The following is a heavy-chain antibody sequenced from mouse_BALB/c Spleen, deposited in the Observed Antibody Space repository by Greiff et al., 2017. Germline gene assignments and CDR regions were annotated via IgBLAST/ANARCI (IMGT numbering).Heavy chain of an antibody. D-gene: IGHD2-4*01. CDR3: ATMITTGFAY. J-gene: IGHJ3*01. Sequence: LVESGPELVKPGASVKMSCKASGYTFTSYVMHWVKQKPGQGLEWIGYINPYNDGTKYNEKFKGKATLTSDKSSSTAYMELSSLTSEDSAVYYCATMITTGFAYWGQGTLVTVSA. CDR2: INPYNDGT. V-gene: IGHV1-14*01. CDR1: GYTFTSYV.